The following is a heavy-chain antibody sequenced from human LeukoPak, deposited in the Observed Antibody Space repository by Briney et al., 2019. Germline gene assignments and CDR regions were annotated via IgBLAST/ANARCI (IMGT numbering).Heavy chain of an antibody. CDR3: AKDRFEYGDAGPFQH. CDR1: GFIFSSYG. CDR2: IRYDGSHK. V-gene: IGHV3-30*02. Sequence: PGGSLRLSCAASGFIFSSYGMHWVRQAPCKGLEWVAFIRYDGSHKFHADSVKDRFTISRDNSKNTLFLQMNSLRPEDTAVYYCAKDRFEYGDAGPFQHWGQGTLVTVSS. D-gene: IGHD4-17*01. J-gene: IGHJ1*01.